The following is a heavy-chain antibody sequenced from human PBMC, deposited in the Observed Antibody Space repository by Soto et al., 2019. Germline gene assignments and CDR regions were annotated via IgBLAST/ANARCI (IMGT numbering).Heavy chain of an antibody. CDR2: IYYSGST. V-gene: IGHV4-59*01. CDR3: ARGHDYVWGSYRSGSFDY. Sequence: SETLSLTCTVSGGSISSYYWSWIRQPPGKGLEWIGYIYYSGSTNYNPSLKSRVTISVDTSKNQFSLKLSSVTAADTAVYYCARGHDYVWGSYRSGSFDYWGQGTLVTVSS. CDR1: GGSISSYY. J-gene: IGHJ4*02. D-gene: IGHD3-16*02.